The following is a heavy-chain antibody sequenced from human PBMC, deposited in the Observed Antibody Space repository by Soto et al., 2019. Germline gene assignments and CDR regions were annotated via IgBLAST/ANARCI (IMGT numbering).Heavy chain of an antibody. J-gene: IGHJ5*02. D-gene: IGHD6-25*01. V-gene: IGHV3-21*01. Sequence: GGSLRLSCAASEFTFSSYSMNWVRQAPGKGLEWVSSISSSSSYIYYADSVKGRFTISRDNAKNSLYLQMNSLRAEDTAVYYCARWRYSSALSRWFDPWGQGTLVTVSS. CDR3: ARWRYSSALSRWFDP. CDR1: EFTFSSYS. CDR2: ISSSSSYI.